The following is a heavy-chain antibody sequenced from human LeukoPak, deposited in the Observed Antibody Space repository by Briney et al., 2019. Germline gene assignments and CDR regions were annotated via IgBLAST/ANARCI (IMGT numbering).Heavy chain of an antibody. CDR3: AKVRVGTAHFDY. V-gene: IGHV3-30*02. CDR1: GFTFSSYG. Sequence: GGSLRLSCAASGFTFSSYGMHWVRQAPGKGLEWVAFIRYDGSNKYYADSVKGRFTISRDNSKNTLYLQMNSLRPEDTAVYYCAKVRVGTAHFDYWGQGTLVTVSS. CDR2: IRYDGSNK. D-gene: IGHD1-7*01. J-gene: IGHJ4*02.